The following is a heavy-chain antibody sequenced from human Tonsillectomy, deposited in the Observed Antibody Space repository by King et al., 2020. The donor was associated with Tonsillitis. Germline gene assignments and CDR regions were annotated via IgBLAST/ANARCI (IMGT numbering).Heavy chain of an antibody. CDR2: VRFNGKDK. V-gene: IGHV3-30*02. Sequence: VQLVESGGGVVQPGGSLRLSCEASGFTFSSYGLHWVRQAPGKGLEWVASVRFNGKDKYYADSVKDRFTISRDNSKNTLYLQMNSLRAEDTARYYCAKHLYEFGDYVWDHGGEGPLVTVSS. CDR3: AKHLYEFGDYVWDH. D-gene: IGHD4-17*01. CDR1: GFTFSSYG. J-gene: IGHJ1*01.